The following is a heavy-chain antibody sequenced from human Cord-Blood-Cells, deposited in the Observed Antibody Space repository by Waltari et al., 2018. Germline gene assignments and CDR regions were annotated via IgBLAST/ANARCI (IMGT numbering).Heavy chain of an antibody. J-gene: IGHJ4*02. Sequence: EVTLVESGGGLVQPGGSLTVSRAASGFTFSSYAMRWVRQSPGKGLEWVSAISGSGGSTYYADSVKGRFTISRDNSKNTLYLQMNSLRAEDTAVYYCAKDSVATDYWGQGTLVTVSS. V-gene: IGHV3-23*04. CDR2: ISGSGGST. CDR1: GFTFSSYA. D-gene: IGHD5-12*01. CDR3: AKDSVATDY.